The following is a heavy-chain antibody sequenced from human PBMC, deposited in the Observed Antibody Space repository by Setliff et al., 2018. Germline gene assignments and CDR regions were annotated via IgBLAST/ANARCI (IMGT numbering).Heavy chain of an antibody. Sequence: ASVKVSCKASGGTFSSYAITWVRQAPGQGLEWMGWISPYKSDTNYAQKFQGRVSMTTDTSTSTAYMELRNLRSDDTALYYCARAPLMVVVPPDAHRFDPWGQGTLVTVSS. CDR3: ARAPLMVVVPPDAHRFDP. D-gene: IGHD2-2*01. V-gene: IGHV1-18*01. CDR1: GGTFSSYA. CDR2: ISPYKSDT. J-gene: IGHJ5*02.